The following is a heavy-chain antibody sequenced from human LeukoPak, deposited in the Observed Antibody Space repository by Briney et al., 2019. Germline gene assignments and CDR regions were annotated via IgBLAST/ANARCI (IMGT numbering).Heavy chain of an antibody. D-gene: IGHD4-17*01. CDR1: GYFISSGYY. V-gene: IGHV4-38-2*02. CDR3: ARAGYGDSDFDY. J-gene: IGHJ4*02. CDR2: IYHSGRT. Sequence: KPSETLSLTCTVSGYFISSGYYWGWIRQPPGKGLDWIGSIYHSGRTFYNPSLKSRVTISVDTSKNQFSLKLTSVTAADTAVYYCARAGYGDSDFDYWGQGTLVTVSS.